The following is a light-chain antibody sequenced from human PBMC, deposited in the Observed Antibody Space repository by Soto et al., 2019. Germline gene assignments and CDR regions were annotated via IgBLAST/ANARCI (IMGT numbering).Light chain of an antibody. V-gene: IGKV1-33*01. CDR2: GSS. Sequence: DIQLTQSPSSLSASVGDRVTITCQASQGLTNHLNWYQQKPGKAPKLLIHGSSQLEAGVPSRFSGGGSGTGXTFTIVSLQPEDIATYYCQQYDHMVTFGGGTKVEIK. J-gene: IGKJ4*01. CDR3: QQYDHMVT. CDR1: QGLTNH.